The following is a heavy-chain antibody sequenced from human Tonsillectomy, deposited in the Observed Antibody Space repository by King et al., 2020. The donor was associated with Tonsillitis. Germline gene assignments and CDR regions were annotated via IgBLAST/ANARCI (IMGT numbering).Heavy chain of an antibody. CDR3: AKGSDRSGYYYLPSDY. V-gene: IGHV3-30*18. CDR1: GFTFSSYG. D-gene: IGHD3-22*01. J-gene: IGHJ4*02. Sequence: VQLVESGGGVVQPGRSLRLSCAASGFTFSSYGMHWVRQAPGKGLEWVAVISYDGSNKHYTDSVKGRFTISRDNSKNTLYLQMNSLRTEDTAVYFCAKGSDRSGYYYLPSDYWGQGTLVTVSS. CDR2: ISYDGSNK.